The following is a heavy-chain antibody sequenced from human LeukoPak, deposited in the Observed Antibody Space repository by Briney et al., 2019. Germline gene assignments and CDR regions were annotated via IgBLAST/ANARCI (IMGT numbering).Heavy chain of an antibody. CDR3: ARDNSVGDTVWWFDP. J-gene: IGHJ5*02. V-gene: IGHV1-2*02. D-gene: IGHD1-26*01. CDR1: GYTFTGYY. CDR2: INPNSGGT. Sequence: ASVQVSCKASGYTFTGYYMHWVRQAPGQGLEWMGWINPNSGGTNYAQKFQGRVTMTRDTSISTAYMELSSLRSEDTAVYYCARDNSVGDTVWWFDPWGQGTLVTVSS.